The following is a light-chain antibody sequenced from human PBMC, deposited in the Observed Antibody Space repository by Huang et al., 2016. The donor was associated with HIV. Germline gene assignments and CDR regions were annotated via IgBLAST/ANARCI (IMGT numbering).Light chain of an antibody. CDR1: QRLNSY. CDR2: GAS. J-gene: IGKJ1*01. CDR3: QQSYNTPT. Sequence: DIQMTQSPSSLSASVGDRVTITCRASQRLNSYLNWYQQKPGKAPNLLIYGASSLQSGVPSRFGGSGSVTDFTLTISSLQPEDFATYYCQQSYNTPTFGHGTKVEI. V-gene: IGKV1-39*01.